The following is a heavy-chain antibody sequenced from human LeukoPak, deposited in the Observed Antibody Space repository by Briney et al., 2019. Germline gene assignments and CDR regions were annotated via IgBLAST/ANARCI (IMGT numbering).Heavy chain of an antibody. CDR3: ARRYCTNGVCYSPYYYYGMDV. D-gene: IGHD2-8*01. J-gene: IGHJ6*02. CDR2: IGAYNGNT. V-gene: IGHV1-18*01. CDR1: GYTFTSYG. Sequence: ASVKVSCKASGYTFTSYGISWVRQAPGQGLEWMGWIGAYNGNTNYAQKLQGRVTMTTDTSTSTAYMELRSLRSDDTAVYYCARRYCTNGVCYSPYYYYGMDVWGQGTTVTVSS.